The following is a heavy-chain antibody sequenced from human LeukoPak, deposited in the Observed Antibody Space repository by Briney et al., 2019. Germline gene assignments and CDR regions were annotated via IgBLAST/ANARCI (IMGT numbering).Heavy chain of an antibody. CDR2: IITYNGNT. J-gene: IGHJ6*03. Sequence: GASVTVSCTTSGYTFTSYGISWVRQAPGQGLEWMGWIITYNGNTYYSQKLQGRVTMTTDTSTSTAYMELRGLRSDDTAVYYCAKTTVTSEEYYYYYMDVWGKGTTVTVSS. V-gene: IGHV1-18*01. D-gene: IGHD4-17*01. CDR3: AKTTVTSEEYYYYYMDV. CDR1: GYTFTSYG.